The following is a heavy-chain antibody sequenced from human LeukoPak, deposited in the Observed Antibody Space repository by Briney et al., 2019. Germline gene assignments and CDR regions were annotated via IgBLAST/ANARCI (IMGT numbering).Heavy chain of an antibody. Sequence: GESLKISCKGSGYTFTCYWIGWVRPMPGKGLEWMGIIFPGDSDTRYSPSFRGQVTISADKSISTAYLQWSSMKASDTAIYYCARHWAADAFDIWGQGTMVTVSS. CDR1: GYTFTCYW. CDR2: IFPGDSDT. V-gene: IGHV5-51*01. J-gene: IGHJ3*02. D-gene: IGHD3-16*01. CDR3: ARHWAADAFDI.